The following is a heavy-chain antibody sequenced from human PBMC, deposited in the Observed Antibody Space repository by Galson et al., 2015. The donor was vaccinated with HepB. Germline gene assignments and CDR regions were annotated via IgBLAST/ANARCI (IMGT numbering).Heavy chain of an antibody. CDR2: IKQDGSDK. D-gene: IGHD3-9*01. V-gene: IGHV3-7*03. Sequence: SLRLSCAVSGFTFSGAWMSWVRQAPGKGLEWVATIKQDGSDKYYVDPVKGRFTISRDNAKNSLFLQMISLRVEDTAVYYCARSRIIFSHYDILTGYPYYFDYWDQGTLVTGSA. J-gene: IGHJ4*02. CDR1: GFTFSGAW. CDR3: ARSRIIFSHYDILTGYPYYFDY.